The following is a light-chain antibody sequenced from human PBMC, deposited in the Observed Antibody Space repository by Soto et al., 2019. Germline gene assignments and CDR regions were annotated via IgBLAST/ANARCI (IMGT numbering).Light chain of an antibody. Sequence: DIQMTQSPSSLSASVGDRVTITCRASQSISSYLNWYQQKPGKAPKLLIHAASSLQSGVPSRFSGSGSGTDFTLTISSLQPEDFATYYGQQSYSTPLTVGGGTKVEIK. CDR1: QSISSY. CDR3: QQSYSTPLT. J-gene: IGKJ4*01. V-gene: IGKV1-39*01. CDR2: AAS.